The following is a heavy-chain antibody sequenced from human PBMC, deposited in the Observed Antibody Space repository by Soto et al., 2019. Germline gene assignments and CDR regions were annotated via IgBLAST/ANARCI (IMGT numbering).Heavy chain of an antibody. Sequence: ASVKVSCKASGYTFTSYGISWVRQAPGQGLEWMGWISAYNGNTNYAQKLQGRVTMTTDTSTSTAYMELRSLRSDDTAVYYCARGKSTTHELYNWFDPWGQGTLVTVSS. CDR2: ISAYNGNT. V-gene: IGHV1-18*01. J-gene: IGHJ5*02. D-gene: IGHD1-1*01. CDR3: ARGKSTTHELYNWFDP. CDR1: GYTFTSYG.